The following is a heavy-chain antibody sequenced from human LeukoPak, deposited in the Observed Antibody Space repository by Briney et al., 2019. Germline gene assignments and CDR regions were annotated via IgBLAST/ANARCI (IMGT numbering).Heavy chain of an antibody. CDR3: AKDGGQQWLTNYYSYGMDV. J-gene: IGHJ6*02. V-gene: IGHV1-18*01. Sequence: ASVKVSCRASGYTFTTYGINWVRQAPGQGLEWMGWIKTYNGDTNTAQKFLDRIIMTTDKSTGTAYMELRSLRSDDTAVYYCAKDGGQQWLTNYYSYGMDVWGQGTTVIVSS. CDR1: GYTFTTYG. D-gene: IGHD6-19*01. CDR2: IKTYNGDT.